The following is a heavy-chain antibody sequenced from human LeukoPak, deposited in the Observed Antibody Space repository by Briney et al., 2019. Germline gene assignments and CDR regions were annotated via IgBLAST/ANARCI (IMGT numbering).Heavy chain of an antibody. CDR2: IYHSGST. V-gene: IGHV4-30-2*01. Sequence: PSQTLSLTCTVSGGSISSGGYYWSWIRQPPGKGLEWIGYIYHSGSTYYNPSLRSRVTISVDRSKNQFSLKLSSVTAADTAVYYCAREREGGTQGSYYYYMDVWGKGTTVTVSS. J-gene: IGHJ6*03. D-gene: IGHD1-26*01. CDR3: AREREGGTQGSYYYYMDV. CDR1: GGSISSGGYY.